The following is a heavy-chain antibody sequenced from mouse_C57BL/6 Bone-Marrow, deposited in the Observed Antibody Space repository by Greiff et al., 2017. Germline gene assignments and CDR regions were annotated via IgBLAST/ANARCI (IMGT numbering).Heavy chain of an antibody. V-gene: IGHV1-64*01. D-gene: IGHD3-3*01. CDR3: ARGETRVATGYFDY. J-gene: IGHJ2*01. CDR1: GYTFTSYW. Sequence: QVQLQQPGAELVKPGASVKLSCKASGYTFTSYWMHWVKQRPGQGLAWIGMIHPNSGSTNYNEKFKSKATLTVDKSSSTAYMQLSSLTSEDAAVYYGARGETRVATGYFDYWGQGTTLTVSS. CDR2: IHPNSGST.